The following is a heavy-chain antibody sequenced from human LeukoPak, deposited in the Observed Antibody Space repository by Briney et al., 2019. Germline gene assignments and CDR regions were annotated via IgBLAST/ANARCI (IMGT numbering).Heavy chain of an antibody. V-gene: IGHV6-1*01. J-gene: IGHJ4*02. CDR3: ARGNYGSGSYPSHYFDY. D-gene: IGHD3-10*01. Sequence: SQTLSLTCAISGDGVSSNSAAWNWIRQSPPRGLEWLGRTYYRSKWYNVYAVSVKSRITINTDTSKHQFSLQLNSVTPEDTAVYYCARGNYGSGSYPSHYFDYWGQGTLVTVSS. CDR1: GDGVSSNSAA. CDR2: TYYRSKWYN.